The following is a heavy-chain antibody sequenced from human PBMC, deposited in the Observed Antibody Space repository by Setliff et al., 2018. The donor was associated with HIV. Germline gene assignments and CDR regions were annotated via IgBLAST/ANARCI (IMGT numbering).Heavy chain of an antibody. D-gene: IGHD4-4*01. V-gene: IGHV4-39*07. CDR1: GGSISSSSYY. J-gene: IGHJ6*02. Sequence: PSETLSLTCTVSGGSISSSSYYWGWVRQPPGKGLEWIGSIYYSGSTNYNPSLKSRVTISVDTSKNQFSLKLSSVTAADTAVYYCARDWVRGLHENYYYGMDVWGQGTTVTVSS. CDR3: ARDWVRGLHENYYYGMDV. CDR2: IYYSGST.